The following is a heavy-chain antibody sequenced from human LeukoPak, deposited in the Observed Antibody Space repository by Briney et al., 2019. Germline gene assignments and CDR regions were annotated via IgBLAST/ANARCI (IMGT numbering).Heavy chain of an antibody. CDR3: GKEGGA. D-gene: IGHD3-16*01. CDR1: GFRFSDFT. Sequence: GGSLRLSCAASGFRFSDFTMTWVRQAPGKGPEWVSAIGGRGTSTYYADSLGGRFTISRDNSKDMLYLQMNSLKVKDTATYYCGKEGGAWGQGTKVTVSS. J-gene: IGHJ5*02. V-gene: IGHV3-23*01. CDR2: IGGRGTST.